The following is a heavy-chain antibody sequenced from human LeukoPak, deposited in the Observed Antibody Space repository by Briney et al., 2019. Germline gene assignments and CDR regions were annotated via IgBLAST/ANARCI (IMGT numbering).Heavy chain of an antibody. J-gene: IGHJ4*02. CDR1: GRSFSAFH. D-gene: IGHD3-10*01. CDR2: MKQSGTP. Sequence: SETLSLTCAVYGRSFSAFHWNWIRQSPAKGLEWLGEMKQSGTPRYNPSLQSRVTISVDKSKNQFSLNVRSVTAADTAVYYCASRPFLYGFRTYFDNWAQGTLVTVSS. V-gene: IGHV4-34*01. CDR3: ASRPFLYGFRTYFDN.